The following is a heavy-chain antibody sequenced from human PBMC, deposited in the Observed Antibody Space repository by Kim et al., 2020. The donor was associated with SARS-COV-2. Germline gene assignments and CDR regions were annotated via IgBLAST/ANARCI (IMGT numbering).Heavy chain of an antibody. CDR3: ARETEYNWFDT. CDR2: IYYRGST. J-gene: IGHJ5*02. Sequence: SETLSLTCTVSCGSISTKYWSWLRQPPGKGLEWIGYIYYRGSTNYNPSLKSRVTMSVDTSKNQFSLKLTSVTAADTAVYYCARETEYNWFDTWGQGTLV. V-gene: IGHV4-59*13. CDR1: CGSISTKY.